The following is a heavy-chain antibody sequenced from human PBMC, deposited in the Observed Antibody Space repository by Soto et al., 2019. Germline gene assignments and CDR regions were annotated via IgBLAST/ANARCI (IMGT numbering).Heavy chain of an antibody. Sequence: SETLSLTCTVSGGPISSGDSYWSWIRQTPEMGLEWIGYIYYTGKTYYHPSLKSRVTMAIDTSKNQFSLRLSSVTAADTAVYYCDSSSLYGMDVRAQGTTVT. J-gene: IGHJ6*02. CDR1: GGPISSGDSY. V-gene: IGHV4-30-4*01. CDR3: DSSSLYGMDV. CDR2: IYYTGKT.